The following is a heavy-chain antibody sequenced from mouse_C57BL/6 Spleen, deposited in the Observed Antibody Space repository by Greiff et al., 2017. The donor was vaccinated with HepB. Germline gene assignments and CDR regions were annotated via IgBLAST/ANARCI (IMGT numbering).Heavy chain of an antibody. J-gene: IGHJ3*01. CDR2: IYPGDGDT. D-gene: IGHD1-2*01. CDR1: GYAFSSSW. Sequence: VQLQQSGPELVKPGASVKISCQASGYAFSSSWMNWVKQRPGKGLEWIGRIYPGDGDTNYNGKFKGKATLTADKSSSTAYMQLSSLTSKDSAVYCCARSAAAISRFAYWGQGTLVTVSA. CDR3: ARSAAAISRFAY. V-gene: IGHV1-82*01.